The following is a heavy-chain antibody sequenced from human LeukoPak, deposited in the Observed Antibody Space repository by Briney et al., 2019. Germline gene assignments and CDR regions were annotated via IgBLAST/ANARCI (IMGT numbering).Heavy chain of an antibody. CDR1: GYNFATYW. J-gene: IGHJ1*01. D-gene: IGHD3-22*01. CDR3: ARRDYSSGRTYFHH. Sequence: GESLKISCQGSGYNFATYWIGWVRQMPGKGLEWMGVIYPGDSTTRYSPSFQGQVTISADKSNNTAYLQWTSLKASDTAMCYCARRDYSSGRTYFHHWGQGTLVTVSS. V-gene: IGHV5-51*01. CDR2: IYPGDSTT.